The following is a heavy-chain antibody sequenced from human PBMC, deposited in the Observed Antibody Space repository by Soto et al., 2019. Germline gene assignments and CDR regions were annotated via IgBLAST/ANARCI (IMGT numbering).Heavy chain of an antibody. D-gene: IGHD4-4*01. V-gene: IGHV1-69*02. CDR2: VLPFLDIT. J-gene: IGHJ4*02. CDR1: GDSFSIYT. CDR3: ATDRDNSNSPNFDS. Sequence: QVQLVQSGSEVKKPGSSVRVSCKTSGDSFSIYTISWLRQAPGQGLEWVGRVLPFLDITTYSQKFQGRVTITADRSTTTAYMELSSLRSDDTAFYYCATDRDNSNSPNFDSWGQGTLVTVSS.